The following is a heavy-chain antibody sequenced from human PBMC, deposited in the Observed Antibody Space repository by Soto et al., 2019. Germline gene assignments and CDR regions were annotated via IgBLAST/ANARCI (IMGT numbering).Heavy chain of an antibody. D-gene: IGHD3-22*01. CDR3: VKDRDSNSCPSRDV. V-gene: IGHV1-18*01. CDR1: GYTFTRNG. CDR2: ISPNSGNI. J-gene: IGHJ6*02. Sequence: QVHLVQSGAEVKKPGASVNVSCKTSGYTFTRNGISWVRQAPGQGLEWMGWISPNSGNIKYAQKLQGRVIMTTDTSTSTAYMELRSLRSDDTAVYYCVKDRDSNSCPSRDVWGPGTTVTVSS.